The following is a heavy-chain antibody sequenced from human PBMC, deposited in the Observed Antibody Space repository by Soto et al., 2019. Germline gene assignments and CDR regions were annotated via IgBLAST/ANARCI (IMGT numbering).Heavy chain of an antibody. CDR1: GGSISTGGYY. V-gene: IGHV4-31*03. D-gene: IGHD4-17*01. CDR3: ARGLSVTLFDN. CDR2: IYYSGST. J-gene: IGHJ4*02. Sequence: QVQLQESGPGLVKPSQTLPLTCTVSGGSISTGGYYWTWIRQHPGKGLEWIGYIYYSGSTYYNPSLKSRVTASADTSKNQFSLKLSSVTAADTSVYYGARGLSVTLFDNWGQGTLVTVSA.